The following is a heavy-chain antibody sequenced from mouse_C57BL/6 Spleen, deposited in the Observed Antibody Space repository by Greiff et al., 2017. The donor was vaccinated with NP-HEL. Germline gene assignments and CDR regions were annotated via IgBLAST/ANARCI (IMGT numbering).Heavy chain of an antibody. V-gene: IGHV1-61*01. D-gene: IGHD3-2*02. CDR1: GYTFTSYW. Sequence: QVQLKQPGAELVRPGSSVKLSCKASGYTFTSYWMDWVKQRPGQGLEWIGNIYPSDSETHYNQKFKDKATLTVDKSSSTAYMQLSSLTSEDSAVYYCARRQTAQANAMDYWGQGTSVTVSS. CDR3: ARRQTAQANAMDY. CDR2: IYPSDSET. J-gene: IGHJ4*01.